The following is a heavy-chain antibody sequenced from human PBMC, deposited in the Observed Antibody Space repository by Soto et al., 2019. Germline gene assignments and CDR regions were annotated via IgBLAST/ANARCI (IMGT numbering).Heavy chain of an antibody. D-gene: IGHD3-9*01. CDR1: GYPFTSYG. J-gene: IGHJ6*02. CDR3: ARDVSRRFFHWLAGACYYGMDV. CDR2: ISAYNGNT. Sequence: SVKVYCKASGYPFTSYGIIWVRQSPGQGLEWMGWISAYNGNTNYAQKLQCRVTMTTDTSTSTAYMELRSLRSDDTAVYYCARDVSRRFFHWLAGACYYGMDVWGQGTTVTVSS. V-gene: IGHV1-18*04.